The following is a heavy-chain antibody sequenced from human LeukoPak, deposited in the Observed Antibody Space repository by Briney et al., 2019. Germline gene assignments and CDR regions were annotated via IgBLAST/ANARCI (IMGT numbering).Heavy chain of an antibody. CDR3: ARGPYSSSWYTSFDY. CDR1: GGTFSSYA. CDR2: IIPIFGTA. J-gene: IGHJ4*02. V-gene: IGHV1-69*05. D-gene: IGHD6-13*01. Sequence: ASVKVSCKASGGTFSSYAISWVRQAPGQGLEWMGGIIPIFGTANYAQKFQGRVTITTDESTSTAYMELSSLRSEDTAVYYCARGPYSSSWYTSFDYWGQGTLVTVSS.